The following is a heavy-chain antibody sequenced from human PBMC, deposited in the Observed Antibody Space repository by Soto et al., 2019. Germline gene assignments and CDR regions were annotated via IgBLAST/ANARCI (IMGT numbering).Heavy chain of an antibody. V-gene: IGHV3-53*01. CDR2: IYYNGTT. J-gene: IGHJ6*02. CDR1: GLTVGDNY. D-gene: IGHD3-10*01. CDR3: VRPLSSGRNYGKDV. Sequence: VHLVESGGGLIQPGGSLRLSCAASGLTVGDNYMSWVRQAPGIGLEWVSAIYYNGTTYYADSVKGRFTISRDTSKNTLSLQMDSLRVEDTAVYYCVRPLSSGRNYGKDVWGQGTTVTVSS.